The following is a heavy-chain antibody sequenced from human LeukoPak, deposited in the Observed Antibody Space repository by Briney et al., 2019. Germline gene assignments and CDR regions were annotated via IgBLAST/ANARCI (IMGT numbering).Heavy chain of an antibody. CDR2: IYHSGST. Sequence: SETLSLTCTVSGYSISSGYYWGWIRQPPGKGLEWIGSIYHSGSTYYNPSLKSRVTISVDTSKNQLSLKLSSVTAADTAVYYCASGGYSGYDLGDAFDIWGQGTMVTVSS. CDR1: GYSISSGYY. D-gene: IGHD5-12*01. V-gene: IGHV4-38-2*02. J-gene: IGHJ3*02. CDR3: ASGGYSGYDLGDAFDI.